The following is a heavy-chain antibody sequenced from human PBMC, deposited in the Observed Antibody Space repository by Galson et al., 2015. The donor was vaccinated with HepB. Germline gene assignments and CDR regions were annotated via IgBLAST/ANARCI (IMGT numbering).Heavy chain of an antibody. D-gene: IGHD2-15*01. J-gene: IGHJ4*02. Sequence: SLRLSCAASGFTYRTYAMSWVRQAPGKGLEWVSSISASGGSIYNADSVKGRFIISRDNSKNTLYLQMNSLRAEDTAVYYCAKDRGYCSGGTCYCDFWGQGTLVTVSS. CDR1: GFTYRTYA. V-gene: IGHV3-23*01. CDR3: AKDRGYCSGGTCYCDF. CDR2: ISASGGSI.